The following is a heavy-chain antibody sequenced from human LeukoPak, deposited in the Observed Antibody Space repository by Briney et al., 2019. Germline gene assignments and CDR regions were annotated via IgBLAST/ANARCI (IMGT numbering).Heavy chain of an antibody. D-gene: IGHD3-22*01. V-gene: IGHV4-39*07. Sequence: SETLSLTCTVSGGSISSSSYYWGWIRQPPGKGLEWIGSIYYSGSTYYNPSLKSRVTISVDTSKNQFSLKLSSVTAADTAVYYCARNLGRGYYDSSGYYEDYWGQGTLVTVSS. CDR3: ARNLGRGYYDSSGYYEDY. J-gene: IGHJ4*02. CDR1: GGSISSSSYY. CDR2: IYYSGST.